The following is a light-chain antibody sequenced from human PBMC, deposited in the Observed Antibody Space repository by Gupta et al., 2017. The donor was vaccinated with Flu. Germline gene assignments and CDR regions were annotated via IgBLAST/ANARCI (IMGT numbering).Light chain of an antibody. J-gene: IGKJ2*01. V-gene: IGKV1-17*01. CDR1: QGISND. Sequence: PSSLSASVGDRVTITCRARQGISNDLGWYQQKPGKAPKLLIYAASSLQSGVPSRFSGSGSGTEFTLTISSLQPEDFATYYCQQNNSYPLPFGQGTKVEIK. CDR3: QQNNSYPLP. CDR2: AAS.